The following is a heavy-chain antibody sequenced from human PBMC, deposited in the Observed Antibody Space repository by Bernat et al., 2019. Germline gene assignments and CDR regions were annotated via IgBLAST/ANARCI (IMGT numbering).Heavy chain of an antibody. CDR1: GYTFTSYY. V-gene: IGHV1-46*03. CDR3: ASGLFTMVRGAHPGWFDP. Sequence: QVQLVQSGAEVKKPGASVKVSCKASGYTFTSYYMHWVRQSPGQGLEWMGRINPSGGSTSYAQKFQGRVTMTRDTSTSTIDMELRNLRAEDTAEYYCASGLFTMVRGAHPGWFDPWGQGTLVTVSS. CDR2: INPSGGST. D-gene: IGHD3-10*01. J-gene: IGHJ5*02.